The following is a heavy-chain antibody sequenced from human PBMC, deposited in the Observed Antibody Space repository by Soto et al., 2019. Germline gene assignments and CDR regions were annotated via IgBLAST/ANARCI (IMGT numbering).Heavy chain of an antibody. Sequence: PGGSLRLSCAASGFTFSSYSMNWVRQAPGKGLEWVSSISSSSGYIYYADSVKGRFTISRDNAKNSLYLQMNSLRAEDTAVYYCARDRRYSGSPPGYWGQGTLVTVSS. D-gene: IGHD1-26*01. V-gene: IGHV3-21*01. J-gene: IGHJ4*02. CDR3: ARDRRYSGSPPGY. CDR1: GFTFSSYS. CDR2: ISSSSGYI.